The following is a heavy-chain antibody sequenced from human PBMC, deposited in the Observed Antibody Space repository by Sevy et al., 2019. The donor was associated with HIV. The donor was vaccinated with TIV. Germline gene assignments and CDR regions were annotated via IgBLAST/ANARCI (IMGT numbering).Heavy chain of an antibody. CDR1: GFTFSDYN. D-gene: IGHD3-10*01. CDR3: ARETSSFGEGIYYGMDV. Sequence: GGSLRLSCAASGFTFSDYNMNWVRQAPGKGLEWVSSISSISNYIYYEDSVKGRFTISRGNAKNSLFLQMNSLRAEDTAVYYCARETSSFGEGIYYGMDVWGQGTTVTVSS. CDR2: ISSISNYI. J-gene: IGHJ6*02. V-gene: IGHV3-21*01.